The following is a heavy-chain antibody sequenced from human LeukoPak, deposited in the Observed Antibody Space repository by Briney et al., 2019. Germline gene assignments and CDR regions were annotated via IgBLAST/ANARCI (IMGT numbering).Heavy chain of an antibody. Sequence: GGSPRLSCVGSGFSFDDHGMFWVRQAPGKGLEWVAGISWNSYRTGFGDSVKGRFTISRDNSKNTLYLQMNSLRDEDSAAYYCARVYLERLTAGYFDHWGQGTWVTVSP. CDR3: ARVYLERLTAGYFDH. J-gene: IGHJ4*02. D-gene: IGHD2-8*01. V-gene: IGHV3-9*01. CDR1: GFSFDDHG. CDR2: ISWNSYRT.